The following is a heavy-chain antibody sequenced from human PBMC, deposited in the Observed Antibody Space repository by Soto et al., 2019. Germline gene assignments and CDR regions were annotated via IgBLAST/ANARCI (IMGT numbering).Heavy chain of an antibody. CDR3: AKFRWVLSIAVAGNFDY. D-gene: IGHD6-19*01. Sequence: EVQLLESGGGLVQPGGSLRLSCAASGFTFSSYAMSWVRQAPGKGLEWVSAISGSGGSTYYADSVKGRFTIARDNSKNKLYLQMNSLRAEDTAVYYCAKFRWVLSIAVAGNFDYWGQGTLVTVSS. CDR1: GFTFSSYA. CDR2: ISGSGGST. V-gene: IGHV3-23*01. J-gene: IGHJ4*02.